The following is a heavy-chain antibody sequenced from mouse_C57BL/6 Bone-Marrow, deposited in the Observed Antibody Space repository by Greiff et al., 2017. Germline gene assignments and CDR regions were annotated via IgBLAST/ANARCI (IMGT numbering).Heavy chain of an antibody. J-gene: IGHJ4*01. CDR3: ARPLVFYGSSGYAMDY. CDR1: GYSFTGYF. D-gene: IGHD1-1*01. Sequence: EVQLQQSGPELVKPGDSVKISCKASGYSFTGYFMNWVMQSHGKSLEWIVRINPYNGDTFYNQKFKGKATLTVDKSSSTAHMELRSLTSEDSAVYYCARPLVFYGSSGYAMDYWGQGTSVT. CDR2: INPYNGDT. V-gene: IGHV1-20*01.